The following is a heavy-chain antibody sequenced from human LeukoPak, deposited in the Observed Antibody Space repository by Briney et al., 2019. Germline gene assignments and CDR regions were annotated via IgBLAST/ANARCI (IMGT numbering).Heavy chain of an antibody. CDR3: ASCGELGYYFDY. D-gene: IGHD3-10*01. CDR1: GGSISSGGYS. V-gene: IGHV4-30-2*01. CDR2: IYHSGST. Sequence: KTSETLSLTCAVSGGSISSGGYSWSWIRQPPGKGLEWIGYIYHSGSTYYNPSLKSRVTISVDRSKNQFSLKLSSVTAADAAVYYCASCGELGYYFDYWGQGTLVTVSS. J-gene: IGHJ4*02.